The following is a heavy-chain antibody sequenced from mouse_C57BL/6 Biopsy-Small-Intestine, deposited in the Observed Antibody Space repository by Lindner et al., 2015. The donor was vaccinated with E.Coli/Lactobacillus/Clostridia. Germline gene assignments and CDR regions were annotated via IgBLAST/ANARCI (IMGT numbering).Heavy chain of an antibody. D-gene: IGHD1-1*01. CDR1: GYTFTDYN. J-gene: IGHJ2*01. V-gene: IGHV1-18*01. Sequence: VQLQESGPELVKPGASVKIPCKASGYTFTDYNMDWVKQSHGKSLEWIGDINPNNGGTIYNQKFKGKATLTVDKSSSTAYMELRSLTSEDTAVYYCTPYCYGSSRYLDYWGQGTTLTVSS. CDR3: TPYCYGSSRYLDY. CDR2: INPNNGGT.